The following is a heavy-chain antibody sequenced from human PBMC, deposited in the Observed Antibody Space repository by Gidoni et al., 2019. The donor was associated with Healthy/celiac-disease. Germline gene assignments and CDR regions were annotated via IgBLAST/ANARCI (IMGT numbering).Heavy chain of an antibody. CDR3: AKDLGREDSSGPTPFDY. D-gene: IGHD3-22*01. Sequence: EVQLLESGGGLVQPGGSLRLSCAASGFTFSSYAMSWVRQAPGKGLEWVSAISGSGGSTYYADSVKGRFTISRDNSKNTLYLQMNSLRAEDTAVYYCAKDLGREDSSGPTPFDYWGQGTLVTVSS. CDR2: ISGSGGST. V-gene: IGHV3-23*01. J-gene: IGHJ4*02. CDR1: GFTFSSYA.